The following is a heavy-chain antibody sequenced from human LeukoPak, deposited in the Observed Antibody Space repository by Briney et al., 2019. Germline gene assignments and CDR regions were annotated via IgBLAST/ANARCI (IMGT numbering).Heavy chain of an antibody. CDR1: GFTFSSYA. Sequence: GGSLRLSCAASGFTFSSYAMSWVRQAPGKGLEWVSGISGSGGSTYYADPVKGRFTISRDNSKNMLYLQMNSLRAENTAVYYCAKTGTVIYYFDSWGQGTLVTVSS. J-gene: IGHJ4*02. V-gene: IGHV3-23*01. CDR2: ISGSGGST. CDR3: AKTGTVIYYFDS. D-gene: IGHD4-17*01.